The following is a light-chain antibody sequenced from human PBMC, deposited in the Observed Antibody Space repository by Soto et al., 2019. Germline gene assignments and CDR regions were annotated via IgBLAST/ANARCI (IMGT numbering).Light chain of an antibody. Sequence: EIVMTQSPATLSVSPGDRATLSCRASQSVGSNLAWYQQKPGQAPRLLIYGASTRVTGIPARFSGSGSGTEFTLTISSLQSEDFAVYYCQQRSNWLWTFGQGTKVDIK. V-gene: IGKV3-15*01. CDR2: GAS. CDR1: QSVGSN. CDR3: QQRSNWLWT. J-gene: IGKJ1*01.